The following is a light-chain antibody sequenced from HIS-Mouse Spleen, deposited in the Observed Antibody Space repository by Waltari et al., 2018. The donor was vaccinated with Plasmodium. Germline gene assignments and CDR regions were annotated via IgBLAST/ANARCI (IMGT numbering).Light chain of an antibody. Sequence: AIWMPQSPSLLSASTGDRVTISCRKSQGISLYLSWYQQKPGKAPELLIYAASTLQSGVPSRFSGSGSGTDFTLTISCLQSEDFATYYCQQYYSFPQTFGQGTKVEIK. J-gene: IGKJ1*01. CDR2: AAS. CDR3: QQYYSFPQT. V-gene: IGKV1D-8*02. CDR1: QGISLY.